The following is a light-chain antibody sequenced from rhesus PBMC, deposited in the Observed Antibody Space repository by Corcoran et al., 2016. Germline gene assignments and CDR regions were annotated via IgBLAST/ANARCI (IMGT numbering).Light chain of an antibody. CDR3: CSYRSGSTNI. CDR1: SSDVGGYNY. CDR2: GVS. J-gene: IGLJ1*01. Sequence: QAAPTQPPSVSGSPGQSVTIACTGTSSDVGGYNYVSWYQQHPGKAPKLMIYGVSKRPSGVSDRFSGSKSGNTASLSISGLQAEDGADYYCCSYRSGSTNIFGDGTRLTVL. V-gene: IGLV2S7*01.